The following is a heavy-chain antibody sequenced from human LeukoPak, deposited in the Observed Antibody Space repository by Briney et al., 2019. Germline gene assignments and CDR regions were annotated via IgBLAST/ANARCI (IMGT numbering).Heavy chain of an antibody. CDR3: ARENPYYDILTGYYENFDY. CDR2: ISSSSSYI. D-gene: IGHD3-9*01. J-gene: IGHJ4*02. Sequence: PGGSLRLSCAASGFTFSSYSMNWVRQAPGKGLEWVSSISSSSSYIYYADSVKGRLTISRDNAKNSLYLQMNSLRAEDTAVYYCARENPYYDILTGYYENFDYWGQGTLVTVSS. V-gene: IGHV3-21*01. CDR1: GFTFSSYS.